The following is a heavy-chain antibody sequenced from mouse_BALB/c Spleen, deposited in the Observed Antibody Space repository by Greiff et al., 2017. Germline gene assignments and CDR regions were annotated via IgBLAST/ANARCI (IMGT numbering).Heavy chain of an antibody. CDR3: ERRSYDYGSSLLYYFDY. Sequence: VQLQQPGAELVKPGASVKLSCTASGFTFTSYGMHWVRQSPGQGLEWIGEINPSNGRTNYNEKFKSKATLTVDKSSSTIYMQLSMLTSEDSAVYIYERRSYDYGSSLLYYFDYWGQGTTLTVSA. J-gene: IGHJ2*01. CDR1: GFTFTSYG. CDR2: INPSNGRT. V-gene: IGHV1S81*02. D-gene: IGHD1-1*01.